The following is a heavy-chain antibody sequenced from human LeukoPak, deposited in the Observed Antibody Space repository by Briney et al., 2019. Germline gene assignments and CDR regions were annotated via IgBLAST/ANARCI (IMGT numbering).Heavy chain of an antibody. J-gene: IGHJ4*02. Sequence: GGSLRLSCAASGFTFSTYAMTWVCQAPGKGLEWVSVISGSGGSTYYADSVKGRFTLSRDNSKNTLYLQMNSLRAEDTAVYYCAKSIGGVVVVAADYWGQGTLVTVSS. CDR1: GFTFSTYA. V-gene: IGHV3-23*01. CDR2: ISGSGGST. CDR3: AKSIGGVVVVAADY. D-gene: IGHD2-15*01.